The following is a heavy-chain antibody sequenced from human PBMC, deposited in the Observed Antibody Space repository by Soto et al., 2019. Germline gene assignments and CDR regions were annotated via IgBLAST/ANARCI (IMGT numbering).Heavy chain of an antibody. D-gene: IGHD2-2*01. J-gene: IGHJ5*02. CDR3: ARDLMGYCSSTSCYGNWFDP. CDR1: GYTFTSYA. V-gene: IGHV1-3*01. Sequence: QVQLVQSGAEVKKPGASVKVSCKASGYTFTSYAMHWVRQAPGQRLEWMGWTNAGNGNTKYSQKFQGRVTITRDTSASTAYMELSSLRSEDAAVYYCARDLMGYCSSTSCYGNWFDPWGQGTLVTVSS. CDR2: TNAGNGNT.